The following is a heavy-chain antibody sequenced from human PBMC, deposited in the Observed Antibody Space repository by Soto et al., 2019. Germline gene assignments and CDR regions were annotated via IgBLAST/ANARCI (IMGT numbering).Heavy chain of an antibody. J-gene: IGHJ4*02. CDR3: AKNQCSGGSCYWVTASLFFDY. CDR1: GFTFSSYA. V-gene: IGHV3-23*01. CDR2: VTVSGDNT. D-gene: IGHD2-15*01. Sequence: PGGSLRLSCAASGFTFSSYAMTWVRQAPGRGLEWVSGVTVSGDNTYYADSVKGRFTISRDNSQNTLHLQMNSLRAEDTAVYYCAKNQCSGGSCYWVTASLFFDYWGPGTLVTVSS.